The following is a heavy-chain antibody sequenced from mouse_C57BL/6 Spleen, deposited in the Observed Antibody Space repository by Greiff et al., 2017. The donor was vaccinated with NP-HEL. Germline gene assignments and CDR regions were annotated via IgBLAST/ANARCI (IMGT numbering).Heavy chain of an antibody. CDR3: SRGTMVTTGYFDY. CDR1: GYTFTSYW. D-gene: IGHD2-2*01. CDR2: IHPNSGST. J-gene: IGHJ2*01. Sequence: VQLQQPGAELVKPGASVKLSCKASGYTFTSYWMHWVKQRPGQGLEWIGMIHPNSGSTNYNEKFKSKATLTVDKSSSTAYMQLSSLTSEDSAVYYCSRGTMVTTGYFDYWGQGTTLTVSS. V-gene: IGHV1-64*01.